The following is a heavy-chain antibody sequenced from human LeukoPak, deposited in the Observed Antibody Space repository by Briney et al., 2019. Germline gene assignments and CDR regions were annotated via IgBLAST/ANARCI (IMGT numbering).Heavy chain of an antibody. CDR2: ISGSGGNT. CDR1: GFLFGHYA. V-gene: IGHV3-23*01. CDR3: AKGHGDYGDY. D-gene: IGHD4-17*01. J-gene: IGHJ4*02. Sequence: PGGSLRLSCAASGFLFGHYAMSWVRQAPGKGLEWVSGISGSGGNTYYADSVKGRFTISRDNSKNTLYLQMNSLRAEDTAVYYCAKGHGDYGDYWGQGTLVTVSS.